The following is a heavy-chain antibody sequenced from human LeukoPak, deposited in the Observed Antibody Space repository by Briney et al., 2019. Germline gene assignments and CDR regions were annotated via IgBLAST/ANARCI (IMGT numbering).Heavy chain of an antibody. V-gene: IGHV3-23*01. Sequence: PGGSLRLSCAASGFIFSSYAMSWVRQAPGKGLEWVSTISGSGGSTYYADSVKGRFTISRDNAKNSLYLQMSNLKPEDTAVYYCAREGNWGQGTLVTVSS. CDR2: ISGSGGST. CDR3: AREGN. CDR1: GFIFSSYA. D-gene: IGHD3-10*01. J-gene: IGHJ4*02.